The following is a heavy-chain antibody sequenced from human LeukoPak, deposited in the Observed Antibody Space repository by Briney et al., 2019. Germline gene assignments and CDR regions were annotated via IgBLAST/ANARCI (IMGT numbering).Heavy chain of an antibody. V-gene: IGHV3-30*02. CDR2: IRYDGSNK. CDR1: GLTFSSYG. CDR3: ARFSRINKYYYDSSGYSV. Sequence: GGSLRLSCAASGLTFSSYGMHWVRQAPGKGLEWVAFIRYDGSNKYYAGSVKGRFTISRDNSKNTLYLQMNSLRAEDTAVYYCARFSRINKYYYDSSGYSVWGQGTLVTVSS. D-gene: IGHD3-22*01. J-gene: IGHJ4*02.